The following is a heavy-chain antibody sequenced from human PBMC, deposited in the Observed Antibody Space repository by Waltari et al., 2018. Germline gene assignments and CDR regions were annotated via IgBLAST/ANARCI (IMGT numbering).Heavy chain of an antibody. D-gene: IGHD3-10*01. CDR3: ARDRAPYGMDV. V-gene: IGHV4-59*11. CDR2: IYYGGST. J-gene: IGHJ6*02. Sequence: QVQLQESGPGLVKPSETLSLTCTVSGGSISSHYWSWIRQPPGKGLGWIGYIYYGGSTNYNPSLRSRVTISVDTSKNQFSLKLSSVTAADTAVYYCARDRAPYGMDVWGQGTTVTVSS. CDR1: GGSISSHY.